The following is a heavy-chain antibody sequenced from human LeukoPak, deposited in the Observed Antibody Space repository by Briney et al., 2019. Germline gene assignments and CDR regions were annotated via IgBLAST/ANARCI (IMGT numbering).Heavy chain of an antibody. Sequence: PSETLSLTCTVSGGSISSGGYYWSWISQHPGKGLEWIGYIYYSGSTYYNPSLKSRVTISVDTSKNQFSLKLSSVTAADTAVYYCARAGGYDSFGSDTNWFDPWGQGTLVNVSS. D-gene: IGHD5-12*01. J-gene: IGHJ5*02. CDR1: GGSISSGGYY. V-gene: IGHV4-31*03. CDR3: ARAGGYDSFGSDTNWFDP. CDR2: IYYSGST.